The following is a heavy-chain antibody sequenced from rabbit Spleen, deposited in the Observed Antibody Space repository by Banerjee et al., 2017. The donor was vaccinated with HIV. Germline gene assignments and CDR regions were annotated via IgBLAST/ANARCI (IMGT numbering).Heavy chain of an antibody. Sequence: QSLEESGGDLVKPEGSLTLTCKASGFDLSSAYDMCWVRQAPGKGLEWIGYIDPVFGITYYANWVNGRFSISRENAQNTVLLQMTSLTAADTATYFCARDGAGGSYFALWGPGTLVTVS. V-gene: IGHV1S40*01. CDR2: IDPVFGIT. CDR3: ARDGAGGSYFAL. J-gene: IGHJ4*01. CDR1: GFDLSSAYD. D-gene: IGHD8-1*01.